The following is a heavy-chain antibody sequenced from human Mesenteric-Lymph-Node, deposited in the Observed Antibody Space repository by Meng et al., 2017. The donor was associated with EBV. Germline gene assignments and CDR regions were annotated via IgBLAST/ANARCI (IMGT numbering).Heavy chain of an antibody. CDR1: GFTFSNYD. CDR3: ANVPYSY. D-gene: IGHD2-2*01. CDR2: ISGSGGST. J-gene: IGHJ4*02. V-gene: IGHV3-23*01. Sequence: VKLLESGGGLVQPGGSLRLSCGVSGFTFSNYDMSWVRQAPGKRLEWVSGISGSGGSTHYADSVKGRFTMSRDNPGNTLFLQMNSLRVEDTAVYYCANVPYSYWGQGTLVTVSS.